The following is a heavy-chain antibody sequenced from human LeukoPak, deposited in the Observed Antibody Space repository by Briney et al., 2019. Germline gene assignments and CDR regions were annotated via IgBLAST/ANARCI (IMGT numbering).Heavy chain of an antibody. Sequence: GGSLRLSCAASGSIFSDYYMSWIRQAPGKGLEWVSYITSGNTIYYADSVKGRFTISRDNAKNSLYLQMNSLRAEDTAVYYCARGFNDFWSGSQLEYWGQGTLVTVSS. CDR2: ITSGNTI. V-gene: IGHV3-11*01. CDR3: ARGFNDFWSGSQLEY. J-gene: IGHJ4*02. D-gene: IGHD3-3*01. CDR1: GSIFSDYY.